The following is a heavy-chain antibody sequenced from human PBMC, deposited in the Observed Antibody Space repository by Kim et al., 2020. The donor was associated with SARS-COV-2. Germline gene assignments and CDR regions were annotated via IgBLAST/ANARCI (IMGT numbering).Heavy chain of an antibody. CDR2: VQPIDSTI. D-gene: IGHD3-22*01. Sequence: GESLKISCQGSGYSFANHWTGWVRQVPGKGLEWMGIVQPIDSTILYGPSFQGRVTISADKSISTAYLQWSTLTPSDTAIYYCTTSISGDYHRGHPWGQG. CDR1: GYSFANHW. J-gene: IGHJ5*02. V-gene: IGHV5-51*01. CDR3: TTSISGDYHRGHP.